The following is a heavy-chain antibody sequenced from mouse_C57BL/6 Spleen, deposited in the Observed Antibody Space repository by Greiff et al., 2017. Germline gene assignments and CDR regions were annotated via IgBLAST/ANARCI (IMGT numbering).Heavy chain of an antibody. D-gene: IGHD1-1*01. V-gene: IGHV1-69*01. Sequence: QVQLQQPGAELVMPGASVKLSCKASGYTFTSYWMHWVKQRPGQGLEWIGEIDPSDSYTNYNQKFKGKSTLTVDKSSSTAYMQLSSLTSEDSAVYYCERGRYYYGSSYWYFDVWGTGTTVTVSS. CDR3: ERGRYYYGSSYWYFDV. CDR2: IDPSDSYT. J-gene: IGHJ1*03. CDR1: GYTFTSYW.